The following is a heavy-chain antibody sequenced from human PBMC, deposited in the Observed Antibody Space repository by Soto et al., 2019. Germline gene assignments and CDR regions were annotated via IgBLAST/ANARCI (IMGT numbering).Heavy chain of an antibody. Sequence: PGESLKISCKGSGYNFTSYWIIWVRQMPGKGLEWMGNIDPTDSFTNYSPSFQGHVTISTDKSMSTAYLQWGTLKASDTAMYYCARRGYDFWSGLDGWGQGTTVTVSS. J-gene: IGHJ6*02. V-gene: IGHV5-10-1*01. D-gene: IGHD3-3*01. CDR2: IDPTDSFT. CDR1: GYNFTSYW. CDR3: ARRGYDFWSGLDG.